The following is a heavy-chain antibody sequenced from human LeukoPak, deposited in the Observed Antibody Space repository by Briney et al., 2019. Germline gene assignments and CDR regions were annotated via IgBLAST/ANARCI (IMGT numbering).Heavy chain of an antibody. D-gene: IGHD2-2*01. V-gene: IGHV3-30*18. Sequence: PGGSLRLSCAASGLSFSTAWMGWVRQGPGKGLEWVAVISYDGNNKYYAESVKGRFTISRDNPKNTLYLQMNSLRAEDTAVYYCAKDLWVVPSFGAFDIWGQGTMVTVSS. CDR1: GLSFSTAW. CDR3: AKDLWVVPSFGAFDI. CDR2: ISYDGNNK. J-gene: IGHJ3*02.